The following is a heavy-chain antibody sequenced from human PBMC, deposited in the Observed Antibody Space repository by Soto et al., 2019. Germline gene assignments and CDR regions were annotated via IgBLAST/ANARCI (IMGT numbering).Heavy chain of an antibody. V-gene: IGHV4-30-2*01. J-gene: IGHJ4*02. CDR1: GGSISSGGYS. CDR3: ARALNGAIFGVAFDY. Sequence: PSETPSRTCAVSGGSISSGGYSWSWIRQPPGKGLEWIGYIYHSGSTYYNPSLKSRVTISVDRSKKQFSLKLSSVTAADTAVYYCARALNGAIFGVAFDYWGQGTLVTVSS. D-gene: IGHD3-3*01. CDR2: IYHSGST.